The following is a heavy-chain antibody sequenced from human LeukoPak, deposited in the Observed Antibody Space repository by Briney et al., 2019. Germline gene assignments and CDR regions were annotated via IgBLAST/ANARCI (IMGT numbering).Heavy chain of an antibody. Sequence: GSLRLSCAASGFTFSSYAMSWVRQAPGKGLEWVSAISGSGGSSYYADSVKGRFTISRDNSKNTLYLQMNSLRAEDTAVYYCASSSSSGTFDYWGQGTLVTVSS. D-gene: IGHD6-6*01. J-gene: IGHJ4*02. CDR2: ISGSGGSS. V-gene: IGHV3-23*01. CDR1: GFTFSSYA. CDR3: ASSSSSGTFDY.